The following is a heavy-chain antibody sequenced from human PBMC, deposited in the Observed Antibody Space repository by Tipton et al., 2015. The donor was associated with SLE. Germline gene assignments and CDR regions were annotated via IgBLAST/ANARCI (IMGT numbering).Heavy chain of an antibody. Sequence: LRLSCNVSGVSISSSYWSWIRQPAGKGLEWIGRIYTSGATNYNPSLTSRVSMSVDTSKKQFSLNLSLVTAADTAVYYCASAAYSSSSDGFDVWGQGTMVTVSA. D-gene: IGHD6-6*01. V-gene: IGHV4-4*07. CDR1: GVSISSSY. CDR3: ASAAYSSSSDGFDV. CDR2: IYTSGAT. J-gene: IGHJ3*01.